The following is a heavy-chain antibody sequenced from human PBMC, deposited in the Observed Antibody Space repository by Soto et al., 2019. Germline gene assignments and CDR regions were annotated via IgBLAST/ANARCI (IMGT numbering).Heavy chain of an antibody. CDR3: AIEYSSSPPYYPIGY. D-gene: IGHD6-6*01. Sequence: GASVKVSCKASGGTFSSYSISWVRQAPGQGLEWMGGIIPIFGTANYAQKFQGRVTITADESTSTAYMELSSPRSEDTAVYYCAIEYSSSPPYYPIGYWGQGTLVTVSS. CDR1: GGTFSSYS. J-gene: IGHJ4*02. CDR2: IIPIFGTA. V-gene: IGHV1-69*13.